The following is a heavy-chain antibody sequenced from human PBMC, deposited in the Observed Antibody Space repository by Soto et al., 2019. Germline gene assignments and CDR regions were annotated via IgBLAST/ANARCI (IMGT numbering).Heavy chain of an antibody. V-gene: IGHV5-51*01. CDR3: ARLRGQHAKYYYYGMDV. Sequence: PGESLKISCKGSGYIFSNQWIGWVRQVTGKGLECMGIIYPGDSDTRYSPSFQGQVTISADKSISTAYLQWSSLKASDTAMYYCARLRGQHAKYYYYGMDVWGQGTTVTVSS. CDR2: IYPGDSDT. D-gene: IGHD6-13*01. J-gene: IGHJ6*02. CDR1: GYIFSNQW.